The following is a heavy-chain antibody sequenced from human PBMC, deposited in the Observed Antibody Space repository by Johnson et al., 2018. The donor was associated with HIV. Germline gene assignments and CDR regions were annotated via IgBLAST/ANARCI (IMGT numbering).Heavy chain of an antibody. D-gene: IGHD6-6*01. Sequence: QVQLVESGGGVVQPGRSLRLSCAASGFTFSSYGMHWVRQAPGKGLEWVAVIWYDGSNKYYADSVKGRFTISRDNSKNTLYLQMNSLSAEDTAVYYCAKDKEYSSSPGAFDIWGQGTMVTVSS. V-gene: IGHV3-33*06. J-gene: IGHJ3*02. CDR2: IWYDGSNK. CDR1: GFTFSSYG. CDR3: AKDKEYSSSPGAFDI.